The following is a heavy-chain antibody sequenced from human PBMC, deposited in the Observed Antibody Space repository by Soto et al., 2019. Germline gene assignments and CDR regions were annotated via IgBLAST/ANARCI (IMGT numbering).Heavy chain of an antibody. V-gene: IGHV3-11*01. J-gene: IGHJ4*02. D-gene: IGHD6-19*01. CDR3: AKVVEHRSGWYEY. CDR1: GFTFSDHW. Sequence: QVQLVESGGGLVEPGGSLRLSCAASGFTFSDHWMSWVRQSPGKGLEWVSYISPTADTRYYGDSVKGRFTISRDNGQNSLYMEMNSLRAEATAMYYCAKVVEHRSGWYEYWGLGTLVTVSS. CDR2: ISPTADTR.